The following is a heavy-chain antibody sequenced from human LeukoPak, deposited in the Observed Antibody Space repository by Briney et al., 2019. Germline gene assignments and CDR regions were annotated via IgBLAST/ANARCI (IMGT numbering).Heavy chain of an antibody. CDR2: INHSGST. CDR3: ARAGYSGYNWYFDL. CDR1: GGPFSGYY. D-gene: IGHD5-12*01. V-gene: IGHV4-34*01. Sequence: SETLSLTCAVYGGPFSGYYWSWIRQPPGKGLEWIGEINHSGSTNYNPSLKSRVTISVDTSKNQFSLKLSSVTAADTAVYYCARAGYSGYNWYFDLWGRGTLVTVSS. J-gene: IGHJ2*01.